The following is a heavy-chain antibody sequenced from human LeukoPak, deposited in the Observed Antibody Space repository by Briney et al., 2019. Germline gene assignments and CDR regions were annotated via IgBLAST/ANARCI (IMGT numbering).Heavy chain of an antibody. Sequence: SQTLSLTCTVSGGSISSGDYYWSWIRQPPGKGLEWIGYIYYSGSTYYNPSLKSRVTISVDTSKNQFSLKLSSVTAADTAVYYCVRDDYYGSGSSGIYYYYGMDVWGKGTTVTVSS. J-gene: IGHJ6*04. D-gene: IGHD3-10*01. CDR1: GGSISSGDYY. V-gene: IGHV4-30-4*01. CDR2: IYYSGST. CDR3: VRDDYYGSGSSGIYYYYGMDV.